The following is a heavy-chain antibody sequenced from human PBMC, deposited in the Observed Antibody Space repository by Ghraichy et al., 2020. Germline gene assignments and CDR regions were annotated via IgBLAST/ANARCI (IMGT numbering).Heavy chain of an antibody. CDR2: ISGSGANT. CDR3: AKDRALGGGSCFDY. D-gene: IGHD2-15*01. V-gene: IGHV3-23*01. CDR1: GFTFRSYA. J-gene: IGHJ4*02. Sequence: LSLTCAASGFTFRSYAMSWVRQAPGKGLEWVSAISGSGANTYYAVSVNGRFTISRDNSKNTLYLQMNSLRAEDTAVYYCAKDRALGGGSCFDYWGQGALVTVSS.